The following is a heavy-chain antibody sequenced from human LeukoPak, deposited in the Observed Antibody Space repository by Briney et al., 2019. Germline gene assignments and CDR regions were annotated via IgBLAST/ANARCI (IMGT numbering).Heavy chain of an antibody. V-gene: IGHV5-51*01. CDR1: GYSFANYW. J-gene: IGHJ4*02. D-gene: IGHD5-18*01. CDR2: IYPGDSDT. Sequence: GESLQISCKGSGYSFANYWIGWVRQMPGKGLEWMGIIYPGDSDTRYSPSFQGQVTISADKSIITAFLQWSSLKASDTAMYYCAIRTEDTYFDYWGQGTLVTVSS. CDR3: AIRTEDTYFDY.